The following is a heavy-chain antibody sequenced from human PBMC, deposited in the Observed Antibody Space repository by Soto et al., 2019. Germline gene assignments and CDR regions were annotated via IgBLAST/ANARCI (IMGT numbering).Heavy chain of an antibody. Sequence: QVQLVESGGGVVQPGRSLRLSCAASGFTFSSYGMHWVRQAPGKGLEWVAVIWYDGSNKYYADSVEGRFTISRDNSKNTLYLQMNSLRAEDTAVYYCARDGLITMVRGVIPGGLDYWGQGTLVTVSS. J-gene: IGHJ4*02. D-gene: IGHD3-10*01. CDR2: IWYDGSNK. CDR1: GFTFSSYG. CDR3: ARDGLITMVRGVIPGGLDY. V-gene: IGHV3-33*01.